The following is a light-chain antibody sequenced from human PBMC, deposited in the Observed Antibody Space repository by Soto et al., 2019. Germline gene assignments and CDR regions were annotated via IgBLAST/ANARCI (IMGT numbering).Light chain of an antibody. CDR2: EDN. CDR1: SGSIASNY. V-gene: IGLV6-57*03. CDR3: QSYDSSNVV. J-gene: IGLJ2*01. Sequence: NFMLTQPHSVSESPGKTVTISFTRSSGSIASNYVQWYQQRPGSAPTTVIYEDNQRPSGVTNRFSGSIDSSSNSASLTIAGLKTEDEADYYCQSYDSSNVVFGGGTKLTVL.